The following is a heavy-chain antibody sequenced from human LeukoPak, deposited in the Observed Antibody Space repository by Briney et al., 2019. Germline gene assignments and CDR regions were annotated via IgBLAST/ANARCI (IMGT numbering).Heavy chain of an antibody. CDR1: GFTFRNYG. CDR2: IRYDGSYK. Sequence: GGSLRLSCAASGFTFRNYGIHWVRQAPGKGLEWVSFIRYDGSYKYYADSVKGRFTISKDNSKNTLYLQMNSLRAEDTAVYYCAKAFSGSYMDYFDYWGQGILVTVSS. J-gene: IGHJ4*02. D-gene: IGHD1-26*01. V-gene: IGHV3-30*02. CDR3: AKAFSGSYMDYFDY.